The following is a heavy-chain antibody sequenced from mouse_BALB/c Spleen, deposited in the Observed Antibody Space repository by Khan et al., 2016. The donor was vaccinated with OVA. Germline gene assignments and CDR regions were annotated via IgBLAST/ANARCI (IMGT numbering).Heavy chain of an antibody. CDR2: ISYSGGT. J-gene: IGHJ2*01. CDR3: ARGNYYGYYFDY. Sequence: QLEESGPGLVKPSQSLSLTCTVTGYSITSGYAWNWIRQFPGNKLEWMGYISYSGGTSYNPSLKSRIPITRDTSKNQFFLQSNSVTTEDTATFYCARGNYYGYYFDYGGQGTPLTVSS. V-gene: IGHV3-2*02. D-gene: IGHD1-1*01. CDR1: GYSITSGYA.